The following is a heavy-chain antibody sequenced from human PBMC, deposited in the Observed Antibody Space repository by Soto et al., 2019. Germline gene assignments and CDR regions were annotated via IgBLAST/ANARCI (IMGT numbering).Heavy chain of an antibody. CDR2: MNPNSGNT. CDR1: GYTFTSYD. V-gene: IGHV1-8*01. D-gene: IGHD3-9*01. J-gene: IGHJ4*02. Sequence: QVQLVQSGAEVKKPGASVKVSCKASGYTFTSYDINWVRQATGQGLEWMGGMNPNSGNTGYAQKFQGRVTMTRNTSISTAYMELSSLRSEDTAVYYCARFRVGYFDWLRHFDYWGQGTLVTVSS. CDR3: ARFRVGYFDWLRHFDY.